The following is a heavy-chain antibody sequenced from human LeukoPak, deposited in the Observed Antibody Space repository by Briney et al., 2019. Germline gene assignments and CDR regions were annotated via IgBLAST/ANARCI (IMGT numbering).Heavy chain of an antibody. CDR3: ARDGNSYGPDFDY. J-gene: IGHJ4*02. D-gene: IGHD5-18*01. CDR2: ININEGP. Sequence: PSETLSLTCTVSGGSISSYHWSWIRQPAGKGLEWIGHININEGPKYNPSLRSRVTMSADTSGNQYSLKLSSVAAADTAVYYCARDGNSYGPDFDYWGQGTLVTVSS. CDR1: GGSISSYH. V-gene: IGHV4-4*07.